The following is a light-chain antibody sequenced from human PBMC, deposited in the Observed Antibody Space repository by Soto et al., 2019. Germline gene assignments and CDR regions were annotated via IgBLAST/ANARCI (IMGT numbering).Light chain of an antibody. CDR3: SSYTSSSTLV. V-gene: IGLV2-14*01. J-gene: IGLJ2*01. CDR2: DVS. Sequence: QSALPQPASVSGSPGQSITISCTGTSSDVGGYNYVSWYQQHPGKAPKLMIYDVSNRPPGVSNRFSGSKSGNTASLTISGLQAEDEADYYCSSYTSSSTLVFGGGTKRTVL. CDR1: SSDVGGYNY.